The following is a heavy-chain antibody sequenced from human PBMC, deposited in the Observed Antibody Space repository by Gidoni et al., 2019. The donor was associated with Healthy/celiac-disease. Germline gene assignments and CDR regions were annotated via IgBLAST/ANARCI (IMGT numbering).Heavy chain of an antibody. V-gene: IGHV3-21*01. CDR2: ISSSSSYI. J-gene: IGHJ4*02. Sequence: EVQLVASGGGLVKPGGSLRLSCAASGFTFSSYSLNWVRQAPGKGLGWVSSISSSSSYIYYADSGKGRFTISRDNAKNSLYLQMNSLRAEDTAVYYCARDGGSTYYYDSSGYYYFDYWGQGTLVTVSS. CDR3: ARDGGSTYYYDSSGYYYFDY. CDR1: GFTFSSYS. D-gene: IGHD3-22*01.